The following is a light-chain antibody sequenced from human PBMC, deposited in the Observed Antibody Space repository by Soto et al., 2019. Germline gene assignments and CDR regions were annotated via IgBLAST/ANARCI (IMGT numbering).Light chain of an antibody. J-gene: IGLJ2*01. V-gene: IGLV2-14*01. CDR2: EVT. Sequence: QYALTQPASVSGSPGQSITISCSGNSSDVGFYNHVSWYQQHPGEAPKLLIYEVTIRPSGVSNRFSGSKSGNTASLTVSGLQAEDEGDYYCSSYTSSSSLAIFGGGTKLTVL. CDR1: SSDVGFYNH. CDR3: SSYTSSSSLAI.